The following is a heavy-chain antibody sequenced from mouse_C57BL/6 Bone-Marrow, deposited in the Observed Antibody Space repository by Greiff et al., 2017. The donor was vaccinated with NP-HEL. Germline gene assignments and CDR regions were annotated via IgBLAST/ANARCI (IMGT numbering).Heavy chain of an antibody. J-gene: IGHJ4*01. V-gene: IGHV1-9*01. CDR3: ARGGRGYDYDGYYYAMDY. CDR1: GYTFTGYW. D-gene: IGHD2-4*01. Sequence: QVQLQQSGAELMKPGASVKLSCKATGYTFTGYWIEWVKQRPGHGLEWIGEILPGSGSTNYNEKFKGKATFTADTSSNTAYMQLSSLTTEDSAIYYCARGGRGYDYDGYYYAMDYWGQGTSVTVSS. CDR2: ILPGSGST.